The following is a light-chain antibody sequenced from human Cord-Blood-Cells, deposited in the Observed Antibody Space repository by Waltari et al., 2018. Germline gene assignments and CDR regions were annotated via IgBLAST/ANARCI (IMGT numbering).Light chain of an antibody. CDR3: QQSYSTPPFT. J-gene: IGKJ3*01. V-gene: IGKV1-39*01. Sequence: DIQMTQSPSSLSASVGHRVTITCRASQSISSYLNWYQQKPGKAPKLLIYAASRLQSGVPSRFSGSGSGTDFTLTISSLQPEDFATYYCQQSYSTPPFTFGPGTKVDIK. CDR2: AAS. CDR1: QSISSY.